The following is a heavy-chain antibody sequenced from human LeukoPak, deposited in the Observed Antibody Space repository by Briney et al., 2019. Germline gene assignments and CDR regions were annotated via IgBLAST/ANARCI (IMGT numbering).Heavy chain of an antibody. Sequence: SVKVSCKASGGTFSSYTISWVRQAPGQGLEWMGRIIPILGIANYAQKFQGRVTITADKSTSTAYMELSSLRSEDTAVHYCARDDGYYDFWSGSRWFDPWGQGTLVTVSS. CDR1: GGTFSSYT. D-gene: IGHD3-3*01. CDR3: ARDDGYYDFWSGSRWFDP. CDR2: IIPILGIA. J-gene: IGHJ5*02. V-gene: IGHV1-69*04.